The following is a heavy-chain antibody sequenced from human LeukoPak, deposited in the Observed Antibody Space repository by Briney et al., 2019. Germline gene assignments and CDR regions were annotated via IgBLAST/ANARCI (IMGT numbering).Heavy chain of an antibody. CDR3: AREARFALPVVGSGDY. D-gene: IGHD6-19*01. V-gene: IGHV4-39*07. CDR2: MFYNGAT. J-gene: IGHJ4*02. Sequence: PSETLSLTCSVSGGSISSSDYYWGWIRQPPGKGLEWIGTMFYNGATKSNPSLSSRVTMSIDTSKNQFSLKLRSVTAADTAVYYWAREARFALPVVGSGDYWGQGTLVTVSS. CDR1: GGSISSSDYY.